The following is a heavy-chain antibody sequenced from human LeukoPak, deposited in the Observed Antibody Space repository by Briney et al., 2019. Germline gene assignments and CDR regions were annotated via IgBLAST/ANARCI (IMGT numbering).Heavy chain of an antibody. Sequence: ASVKVSCKASGYTFTSHDINWVRQAPGQGLEWMGRINPNSGGTNYAQKFQNRVTMTRDTSISTAYMELSRLRSDDTAVYYCARVILFSSPFHYGDYWDFDYWGQGTLVTVSS. CDR3: ARVILFSSPFHYGDYWDFDY. CDR1: GYTFTSHD. CDR2: INPNSGGT. V-gene: IGHV1-2*06. J-gene: IGHJ4*02. D-gene: IGHD4-17*01.